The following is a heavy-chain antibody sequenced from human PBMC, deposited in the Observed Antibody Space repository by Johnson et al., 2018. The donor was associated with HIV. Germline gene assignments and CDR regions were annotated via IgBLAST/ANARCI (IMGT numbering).Heavy chain of an antibody. CDR3: ARPPPWFGEGIGAFDI. CDR1: GFTFSSYA. J-gene: IGHJ3*02. V-gene: IGHV3-30-3*01. CDR2: ISYDGSNK. Sequence: QVQLVESGGGVVQPGRSLRLSCAASGFTFSSYAMHWVRQAPGTGLEWVAVISYDGSNKYYADSVKGRFPISRDNSKNPLYLQMNSLRAEDTAVYYCARPPPWFGEGIGAFDIWGQGTMVTVSS. D-gene: IGHD3-10*01.